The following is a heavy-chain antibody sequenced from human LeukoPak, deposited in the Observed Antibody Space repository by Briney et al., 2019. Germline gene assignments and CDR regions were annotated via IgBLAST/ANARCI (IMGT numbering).Heavy chain of an antibody. V-gene: IGHV4-61*01. CDR3: ARGGGSGTYYYYMDV. Sequence: PSETLSLTCTVSGGSISSSSYYWSWIRQPPGKGLEWIGYIYYSGSTNYNPSLKSRLTISVDTSKNQFSLKLSSVTAADTAVYYCARGGGSGTYYYYMDVWGKGTTVTISS. CDR2: IYYSGST. J-gene: IGHJ6*03. D-gene: IGHD6-19*01. CDR1: GGSISSSSYY.